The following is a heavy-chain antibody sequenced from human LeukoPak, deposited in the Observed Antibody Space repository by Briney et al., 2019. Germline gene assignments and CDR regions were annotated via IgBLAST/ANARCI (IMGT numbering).Heavy chain of an antibody. CDR3: AKEGPNWYFDL. J-gene: IGHJ2*01. CDR2: INWNGGST. CDR1: GFTFDDYG. V-gene: IGHV3-20*04. Sequence: PGGSLRLSCAASGFTFDDYGMSWDRQAPGKVLEWVSGINWNGGSTGYADSVKGRFTISRDNAKNSLYLQMNSLRAEDTAVYYCAKEGPNWYFDLWGRGTLVTVSS.